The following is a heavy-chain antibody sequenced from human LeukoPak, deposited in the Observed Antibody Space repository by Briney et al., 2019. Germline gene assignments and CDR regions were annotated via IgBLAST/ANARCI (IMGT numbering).Heavy chain of an antibody. D-gene: IGHD5-24*01. Sequence: GASVKVSCKASGYTFSSYAIHWVHQAPGQRLEWMGWINAGTGQTKYSQKFQRRVTITRDTSASTAYMELSSLRSEDTAVYSCARAGVVEMATIGFDYWGLGTLVTVSS. CDR3: ARAGVVEMATIGFDY. CDR1: GYTFSSYA. J-gene: IGHJ4*02. V-gene: IGHV1-3*01. CDR2: INAGTGQT.